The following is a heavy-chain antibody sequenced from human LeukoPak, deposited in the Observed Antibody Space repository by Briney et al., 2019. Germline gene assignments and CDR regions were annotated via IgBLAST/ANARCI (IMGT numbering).Heavy chain of an antibody. V-gene: IGHV4-34*01. CDR3: AILYVSGWDAFDI. J-gene: IGHJ3*02. Sequence: SETPSLTCAVYGGSFSGYYWSWIRQPPGKGLEWIASIHYSGSSYYNPSLKSRVTISVDTSKNQYSLKLSSVTAADTAVYYCAILYVSGWDAFDIWGQGTMVTVSS. D-gene: IGHD6-19*01. CDR2: IHYSGSS. CDR1: GGSFSGYY.